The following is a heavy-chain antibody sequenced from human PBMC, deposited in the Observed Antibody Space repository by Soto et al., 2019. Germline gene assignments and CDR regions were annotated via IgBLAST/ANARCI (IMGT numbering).Heavy chain of an antibody. J-gene: IGHJ4*02. CDR1: GGSISGYY. Sequence: SETLSLTCTLSGGSISGYYWSWIRQPAGKGLEWIGRIYTSGSTNYNPSLKSRVTMSVDTSKNQFSLKLSSVTAADTAVYYCARDGGPYYYDSSGYYVPPGLDYWGQGTLVTVSS. V-gene: IGHV4-4*07. CDR2: IYTSGST. D-gene: IGHD3-22*01. CDR3: ARDGGPYYYDSSGYYVPPGLDY.